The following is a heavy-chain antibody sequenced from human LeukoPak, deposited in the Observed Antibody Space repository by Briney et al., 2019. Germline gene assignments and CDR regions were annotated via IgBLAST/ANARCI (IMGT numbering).Heavy chain of an antibody. V-gene: IGHV1-18*04. D-gene: IGHD3-9*01. CDR1: GYTFTSYG. CDR2: ISAYNGNT. Sequence: ASVKVSCKASGYTFTSYGISWVRQAPGQGLECMGWISAYNGNTNYAQKLQGRVTMTTDTSTSTAYMQLRSLRSGAPAVYYCARESLPYYDILTGYYQSGFCDYWGQGTLVTVSS. J-gene: IGHJ4*02. CDR3: ARESLPYYDILTGYYQSGFCDY.